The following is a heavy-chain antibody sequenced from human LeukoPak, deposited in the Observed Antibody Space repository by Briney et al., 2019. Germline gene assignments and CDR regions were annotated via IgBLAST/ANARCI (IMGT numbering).Heavy chain of an antibody. V-gene: IGHV4-59*01. D-gene: IGHD6-13*01. CDR1: SGSINSYY. CDR2: IYYSGST. J-gene: IGHJ4*02. CDR3: ARVTGYMTEDYFDY. Sequence: SETLSLTCTVSSGSINSYYWSWLRQPPGKGLEWLGYIYYSGSTNYNPSLKSRVTISVDTSKNQFSLRLSSVTAADTAVYYCARVTGYMTEDYFDYWGQGTLITVSS.